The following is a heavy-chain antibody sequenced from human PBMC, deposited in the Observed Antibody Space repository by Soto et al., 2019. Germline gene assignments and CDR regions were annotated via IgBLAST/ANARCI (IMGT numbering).Heavy chain of an antibody. CDR3: ARDEKKQLGDAFDI. Sequence: ESGGGLVQPGGSLRLSCAASRFTVSSNYMSWVRQAPGKGLEWVSVIYVGGSTYYADSVKGRFTISRDNSKNTLYLQMNSLRAEDTAVYYCARDEKKQLGDAFDIWGQGTMVTVSS. CDR2: IYVGGST. CDR1: RFTVSSNY. V-gene: IGHV3-66*01. J-gene: IGHJ3*02. D-gene: IGHD1-1*01.